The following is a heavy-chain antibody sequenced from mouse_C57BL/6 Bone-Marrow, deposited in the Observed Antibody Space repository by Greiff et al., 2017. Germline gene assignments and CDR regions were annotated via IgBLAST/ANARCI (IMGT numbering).Heavy chain of an antibody. J-gene: IGHJ1*03. Sequence: EVKLQQSGAELVRPGASVKLSCTTSGFNIKDDYMHWVKQRPEQGLEWIGWIDPENGDTEYASKFQGKATITADTSSNTAYLQLSSLTSEDTAVYYCHNYWYFDVWGTGTTVIVSS. CDR2: IDPENGDT. CDR1: GFNIKDDY. CDR3: HNYWYFDV. V-gene: IGHV14-4*01.